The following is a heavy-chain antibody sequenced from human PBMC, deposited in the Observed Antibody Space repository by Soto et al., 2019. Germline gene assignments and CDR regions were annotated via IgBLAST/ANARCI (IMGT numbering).Heavy chain of an antibody. Sequence: QVQLVQSGAEVKKSGSSVKVSCKASGGTFSSYAFTWVRQAPGQGLEWMGGIIPMFRTANYAQKFQGRVTITADESRRTAYMELSSLRSEDTAVYYCATDGSSSGGVGWFDPWGQGTLVTVSS. CDR2: IIPMFRTA. V-gene: IGHV1-69*01. CDR1: GGTFSSYA. CDR3: ATDGSSSGGVGWFDP. D-gene: IGHD6-6*01. J-gene: IGHJ5*02.